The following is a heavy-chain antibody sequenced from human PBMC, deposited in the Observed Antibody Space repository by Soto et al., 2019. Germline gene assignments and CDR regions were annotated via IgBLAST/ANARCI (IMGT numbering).Heavy chain of an antibody. CDR2: ISYDGSNK. D-gene: IGHD2-8*01. V-gene: IGHV3-30*18. CDR3: AKQVIPHTNGVDS. J-gene: IGHJ3*02. Sequence: QVQLVESGGGVVQPGRSLRLSCAASGFTFSSYGIHWVRQAPGKGREWVAVISYDGSNKYFADSVKGRFTISRDNSQNTLYLQMHSLRAEDTAVYHCAKQVIPHTNGVDSWGQGTMVTVSS. CDR1: GFTFSSYG.